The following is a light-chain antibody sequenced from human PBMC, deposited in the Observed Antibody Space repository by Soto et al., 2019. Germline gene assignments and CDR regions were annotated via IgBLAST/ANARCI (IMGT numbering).Light chain of an antibody. V-gene: IGLV2-8*01. CDR3: SSYAGTNAV. CDR2: EVT. J-gene: IGLJ3*02. Sequence: QSVLTQPPSASGSPGQSVTISCTGTSGDVGGYNYVSWYQQHPGKAPKLMIYEVTKRPSGVPDRFFGSKSGNTASLTVSGLQAEDEADYYCSSYAGTNAVFGGGTKLTVL. CDR1: SGDVGGYNY.